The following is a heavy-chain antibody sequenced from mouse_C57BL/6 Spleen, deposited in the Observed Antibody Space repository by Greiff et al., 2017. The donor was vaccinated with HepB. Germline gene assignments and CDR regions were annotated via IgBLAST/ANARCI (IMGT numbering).Heavy chain of an antibody. CDR3: ARGSSYYAMDY. CDR1: GYTFTNYW. CDR2: IYPGGGYT. D-gene: IGHD1-1*01. Sequence: QVQLQQSGAELVRPGTSVKMSCKASGYTFTNYWIGWAKQRPGHGLEWIGDIYPGGGYTNYNEKFKGKATLTADKSSRTAYMQFSSLTSEDSAIYYSARGSSYYAMDYWGQGTSVTVSS. V-gene: IGHV1-63*01. J-gene: IGHJ4*01.